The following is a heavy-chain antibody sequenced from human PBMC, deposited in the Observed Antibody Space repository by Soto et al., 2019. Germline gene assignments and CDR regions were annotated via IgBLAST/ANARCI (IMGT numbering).Heavy chain of an antibody. CDR1: AGTFSSYA. Sequence: ASVKVSCKASAGTFSSYAISWVLQAPGQGLEWMGGIIPIFGTSNYAQKFQGRVTITADKSTSTAYMELSSLRSEDTAVYYCARGSGYSSGWYLGYWGQGTLVTVSS. J-gene: IGHJ4*02. D-gene: IGHD6-19*01. CDR3: ARGSGYSSGWYLGY. CDR2: IIPIFGTS. V-gene: IGHV1-69*06.